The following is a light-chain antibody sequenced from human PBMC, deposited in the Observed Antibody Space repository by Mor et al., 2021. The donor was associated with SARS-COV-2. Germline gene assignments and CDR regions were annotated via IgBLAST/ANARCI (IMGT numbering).Light chain of an antibody. Sequence: GTSSDIGRYNLVSWYQQHPDKAPKLIIYEAKKRPSGVSDRFSGSKSGNTASLTISGLQAEDEADYYCCAYVGSSTVVFGGG. J-gene: IGLJ2*01. CDR1: SSDIGRYNL. CDR2: EAK. CDR3: CAYVGSSTVV. V-gene: IGLV2-23*01.